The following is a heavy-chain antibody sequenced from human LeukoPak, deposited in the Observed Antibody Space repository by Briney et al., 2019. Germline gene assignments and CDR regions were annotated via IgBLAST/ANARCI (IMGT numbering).Heavy chain of an antibody. D-gene: IGHD2-15*01. CDR3: ARAVVVVASTDFDY. J-gene: IGHJ4*02. CDR1: GGSFSGYY. Sequence: SETLSLTCVVYGGSFSGYYWSWNRQPPGKGLEWIGEINHSGSTNYNPSLKSRVTISVDTSKNQFSLKLSSVTAADTAVYYCARAVVVVASTDFDYWGQGTLVTVSS. CDR2: INHSGST. V-gene: IGHV4-34*01.